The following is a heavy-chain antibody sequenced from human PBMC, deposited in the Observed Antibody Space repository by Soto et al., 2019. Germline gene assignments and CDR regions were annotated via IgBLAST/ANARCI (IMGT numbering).Heavy chain of an antibody. CDR1: GGSISSYY. CDR2: IYYSGSS. J-gene: IGHJ2*01. D-gene: IGHD7-27*01. V-gene: IGHV4-59*08. Sequence: QVQLQESGPGLVKPSETLSLTCTVSGGSISSYYWSWIRQPPGKGLEWIGYIYYSGSSNYNPSLKSRVTISIDTSKNHFSLKLSSVTAADTAVYYCARPARTGDMWYFDLWGRGTLVTVSS. CDR3: ARPARTGDMWYFDL.